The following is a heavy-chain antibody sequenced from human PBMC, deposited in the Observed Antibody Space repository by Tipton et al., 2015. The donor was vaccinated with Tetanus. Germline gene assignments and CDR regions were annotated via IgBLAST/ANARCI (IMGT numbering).Heavy chain of an antibody. D-gene: IGHD5-18*01. CDR2: ISNDGNRK. J-gene: IGHJ4*02. Sequence: SLRLSCAASGFTFSSYGMHWVRQAPGKGLEWVAVISNDGNRKFYSDSLKGRFSISRDNSKNTLYLQMNSLRAEDTAVYYCARDPREDVDTAMVTGYWGQGTLVTVSS. CDR1: GFTFSSYG. V-gene: IGHV3-33*05. CDR3: ARDPREDVDTAMVTGY.